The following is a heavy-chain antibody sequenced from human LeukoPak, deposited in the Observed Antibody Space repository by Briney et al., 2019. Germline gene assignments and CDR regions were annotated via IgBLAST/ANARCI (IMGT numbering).Heavy chain of an antibody. D-gene: IGHD3-22*01. V-gene: IGHV3-21*04. CDR2: ISDSSTYI. CDR3: ARDPQYYFDSSGFDY. CDR1: GFTFASYS. Sequence: GGSLRLSCAASGFTFASYSMNWVRQAPGEGLEWVSSISDSSTYIYYADSVKGRFTTSRDNANNTLHLQMNSLRVEDTAVYFCARDPQYYFDSSGFDYWGQGVFVTVSS. J-gene: IGHJ4*02.